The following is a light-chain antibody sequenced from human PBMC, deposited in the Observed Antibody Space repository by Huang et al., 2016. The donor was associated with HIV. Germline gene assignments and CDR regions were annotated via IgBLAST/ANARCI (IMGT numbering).Light chain of an antibody. CDR2: DAS. V-gene: IGKV3-15*01. Sequence: ERVMTQSPDTLSVSPGERATLTCRASQYISTNLAWYQQKPGHDPRLLIYDASTRGADIPASFSGSGSATEFTLTISSLQSEDFAVYYCLQYNNWPRTFGQGTKLEIK. CDR3: LQYNNWPRT. J-gene: IGKJ2*01. CDR1: QYISTN.